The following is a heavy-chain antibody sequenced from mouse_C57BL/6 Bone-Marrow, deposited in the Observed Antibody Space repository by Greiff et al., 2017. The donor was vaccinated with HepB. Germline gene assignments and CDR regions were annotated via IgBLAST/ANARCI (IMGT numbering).Heavy chain of an antibody. CDR1: GYSFSSYW. J-gene: IGHJ2*01. D-gene: IGHD2-2*01. CDR3: ARNYGYFES. Sequence: QVQLQQSGPELVKPGASVKISCKASGYSFSSYWMHWVKQRPGKGLEWIGGIYPGDGYTNYNGKFKGKATLTADNSSSTAYMQLSSLTSDDSAIYFCARNYGYFESWGQGTTVTVSS. V-gene: IGHV1-82*01. CDR2: IYPGDGYT.